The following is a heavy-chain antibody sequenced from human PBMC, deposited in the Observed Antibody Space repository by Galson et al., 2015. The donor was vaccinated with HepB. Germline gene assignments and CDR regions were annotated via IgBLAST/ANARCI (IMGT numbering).Heavy chain of an antibody. D-gene: IGHD3-10*01. CDR3: AKARFGELAYGMDV. V-gene: IGHV3-23*01. CDR2: ISGSGGST. CDR1: GFTFSSYA. Sequence: LRLSCAASGFTFSSYAMSWVRQAPGKGLEWVSAISGSGGSTYYADSVKGRFTISGDNSKNTLYLQMNSLRAEDTAVYYCAKARFGELAYGMDVWGQGTTVTVSS. J-gene: IGHJ6*02.